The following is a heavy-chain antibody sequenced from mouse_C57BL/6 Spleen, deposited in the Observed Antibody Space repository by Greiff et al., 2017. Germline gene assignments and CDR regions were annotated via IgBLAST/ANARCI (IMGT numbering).Heavy chain of an antibody. CDR3: ARAAFAY. V-gene: IGHV5-6*02. J-gene: IGHJ3*01. CDR1: GFTFSSYG. CDR2: ISSGGSYT. Sequence: MLVESGGDLVKPGGSLKLSCAASGFTFSSYGMSWVRHPPDKRLEWVATISSGGSYTYYPASVKGRFTISRDNAKNTLYLQMSSLKSEDTAMYYCARAAFAYWGQGTLVTVSA. D-gene: IGHD1-2*01.